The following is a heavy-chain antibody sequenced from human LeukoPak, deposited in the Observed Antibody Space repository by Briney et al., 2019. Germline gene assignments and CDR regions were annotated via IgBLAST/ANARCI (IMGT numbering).Heavy chain of an antibody. D-gene: IGHD3-3*01. V-gene: IGHV3-7*01. CDR3: ATDRGWRTSGYYLYYFEY. CDR1: GFTFSNFW. Sequence: GESLRLSCTASGFTFSNFWMGWVRQAPGKGLEWVASIKHDGSEKYYVDSVRGRFTISRDNTMNSLYLQMSSLRAEDTAVYYCATDRGWRTSGYYLYYFEYWGQGTLVTYSS. CDR2: IKHDGSEK. J-gene: IGHJ4*02.